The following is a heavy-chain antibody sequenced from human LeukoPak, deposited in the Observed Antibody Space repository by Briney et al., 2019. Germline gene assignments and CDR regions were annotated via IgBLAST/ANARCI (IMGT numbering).Heavy chain of an antibody. CDR2: ISGSGGST. V-gene: IGHV3-23*01. J-gene: IGHJ4*02. CDR1: GFTFSSYA. CDR3: AKAHRPESMVAKGAYLDY. D-gene: IGHD4/OR15-4a*01. Sequence: QPGGSLRLSCAASGFTFSSYAMSWVRQAPGKGLEWVSAISGSGGSTYYADSVKGRFTISRDNSKNTLYLQMNSLRAEDTAVYYCAKAHRPESMVAKGAYLDYWGQGTLVTVSS.